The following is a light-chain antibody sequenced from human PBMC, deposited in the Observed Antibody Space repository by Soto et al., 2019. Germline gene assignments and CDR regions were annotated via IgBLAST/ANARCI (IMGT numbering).Light chain of an antibody. V-gene: IGKV3-15*01. CDR1: QSVSSN. CDR3: QQYHNWPPGT. Sequence: EIVMTQSPATLSVSPGERDTLSCRASQSVSSNLAWYQQKPGQTPRLLIYGASTRATGIPARFSGSGSGTEFTLTISSLQSGDFAVYYCQQYHNWPPGTFGQGTKVEIK. CDR2: GAS. J-gene: IGKJ1*01.